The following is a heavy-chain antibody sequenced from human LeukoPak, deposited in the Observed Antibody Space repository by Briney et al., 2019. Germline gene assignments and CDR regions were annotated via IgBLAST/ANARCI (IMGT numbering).Heavy chain of an antibody. CDR2: ISAYNANT. CDR3: ARVQGSSGWYIFDY. D-gene: IGHD6-19*01. CDR1: GYTFTSFG. Sequence: GASVKVSRKASGYTFTSFGISWVRQAPGQGLEWMGWISAYNANTNFAQNLQGRVTMTTDTSTSTAYMELRSLRSDDTAVYYCARVQGSSGWYIFDYWGQGTLVTVSS. J-gene: IGHJ4*02. V-gene: IGHV1-18*01.